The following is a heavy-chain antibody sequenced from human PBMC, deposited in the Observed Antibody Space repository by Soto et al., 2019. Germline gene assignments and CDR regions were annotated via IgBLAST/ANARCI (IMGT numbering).Heavy chain of an antibody. D-gene: IGHD6-13*01. V-gene: IGHV4-30-2*01. CDR2: IYHSGST. CDR3: ASSLSIAAAGILPFDY. CDR1: GGSISSGGYS. Sequence: SETLSLTCAVSGGSISSGGYSWSWIRQPPGKGPEWIGYIYHSGSTYYNPSLKSRVTISADRSKNQFSLKLSSVTAADTAVYYCASSLSIAAAGILPFDYWGQGTLVTVSS. J-gene: IGHJ4*02.